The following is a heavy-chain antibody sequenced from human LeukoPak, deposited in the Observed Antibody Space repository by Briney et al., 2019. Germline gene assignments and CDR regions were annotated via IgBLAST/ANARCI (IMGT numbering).Heavy chain of an antibody. CDR3: ARRRVGSAPFDP. CDR1: GFTFSSYS. D-gene: IGHD3-10*01. Sequence: PGGSLRLSCAASGFTFSSYSMNWVRQAPGKGLEWIGEINHSGSTNYSPSLKSRVTISVDTSKNQFSLKLSSVTAADTAVYYCARRRVGSAPFDPWGQGTLVTVSS. V-gene: IGHV4-34*01. J-gene: IGHJ5*02. CDR2: INHSGST.